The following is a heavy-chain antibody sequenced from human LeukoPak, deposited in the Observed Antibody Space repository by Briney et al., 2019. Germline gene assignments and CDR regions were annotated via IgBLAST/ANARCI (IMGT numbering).Heavy chain of an antibody. CDR1: GFIFKNYA. J-gene: IGHJ3*02. V-gene: IGHV3-23*01. Sequence: GGSLKLFWSAPGFIFKNYAMGLVRPGPGKGLEWVSIISGTSDTTRYGDSVRGRFTTSRDNPRNTLYLQMNSLRVDDTAVYYCAKADATIGGAFDIWGQGTMVIVSS. CDR3: AKADATIGGAFDI. CDR2: ISGTSDTT. D-gene: IGHD1-1*01.